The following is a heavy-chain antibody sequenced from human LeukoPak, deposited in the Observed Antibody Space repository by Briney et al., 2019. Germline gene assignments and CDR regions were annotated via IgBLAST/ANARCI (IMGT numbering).Heavy chain of an antibody. CDR2: IVPMFSTA. CDR3: ARALTLIRGQQTYYFDQ. J-gene: IGHJ4*02. Sequence: SVKVSCKCDASGGTFSSDAISWVRQTPAQGLEWMGAIVPMFSTANYAQKFQGRVTISADESTSTVYLDLSSLRSEDTAVYFCARALTLIRGQQTYYFDQWGQGTLVIVSS. V-gene: IGHV1-69*01. D-gene: IGHD3-10*01. CDR1: GGTFSSDA.